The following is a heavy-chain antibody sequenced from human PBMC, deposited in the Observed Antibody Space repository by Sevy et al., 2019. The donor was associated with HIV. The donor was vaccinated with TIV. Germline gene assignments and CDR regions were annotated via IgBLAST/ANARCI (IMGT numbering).Heavy chain of an antibody. J-gene: IGHJ3*02. Sequence: SETLSLTCTVSGASIRDSSYYWAWIRQPPGKGLEWIGNIYSYGETYYNSSLKSRFTISVDTSKNQCSLSWTSVTAADTAIYFCARSMEQQLDAFDIWGQGTMVTVSS. CDR2: IYSYGET. D-gene: IGHD6-13*01. CDR1: GASIRDSSYY. CDR3: ARSMEQQLDAFDI. V-gene: IGHV4-39*01.